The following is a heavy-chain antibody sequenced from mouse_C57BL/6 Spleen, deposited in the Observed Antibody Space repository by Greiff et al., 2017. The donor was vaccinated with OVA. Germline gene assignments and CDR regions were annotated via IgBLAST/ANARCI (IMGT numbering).Heavy chain of an antibody. D-gene: IGHD1-1*01. CDR3: ARRGYGSSYEAMDY. V-gene: IGHV1-81*01. CDR1: GYTFTSYG. CDR2: IYPRSGNT. J-gene: IGHJ4*01. Sequence: QVQLKESGAELARPGASVKLSCKASGYTFTSYGISWVKQRTGQGLEWIGEIYPRSGNTYYNEKFKGKVTLTADKSSSTAYMELRSLTSEDSAVYFCARRGYGSSYEAMDYWGQGTSVTVSS.